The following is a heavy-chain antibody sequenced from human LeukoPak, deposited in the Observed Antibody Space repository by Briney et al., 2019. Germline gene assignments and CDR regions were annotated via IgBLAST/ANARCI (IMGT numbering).Heavy chain of an antibody. V-gene: IGHV4-39*01. CDR1: GASISSTNYC. D-gene: IGHD2-21*01. CDR3: AAPYCGSYQYYIDC. CDR2: IYNFGTT. Sequence: SETLSLTCTVYGASISSTNYCWGWIRQPPGKGLEWIGSIYNFGTTQYNPSLKSRLTISVDTSKNQFSLKLSSVTAADTAVYYCAAPYCGSYQYYIDCWGQGALVTVSS. J-gene: IGHJ4*02.